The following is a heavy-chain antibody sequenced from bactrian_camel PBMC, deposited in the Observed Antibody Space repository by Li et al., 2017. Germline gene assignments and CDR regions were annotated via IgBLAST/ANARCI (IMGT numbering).Heavy chain of an antibody. Sequence: VQLVESGGGLVQPGGSLRLSCAASGFTFNSYAMTWVRQAPGKGLEWVGVINSGGSSADYADSVQGRFIISRDNAKNTLYLQMNSLKPEDTAVYYCAAYGMATKTPFAYWGQGTQVTVS. D-gene: IGHD2*01. J-gene: IGHJ4*01. CDR2: INSGGSSA. CDR3: AAYGMATKTPFAY. V-gene: IGHV3S31*01. CDR1: GFTFNSYA.